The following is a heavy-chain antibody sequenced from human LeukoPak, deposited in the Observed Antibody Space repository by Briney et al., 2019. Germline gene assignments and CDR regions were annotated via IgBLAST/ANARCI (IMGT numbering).Heavy chain of an antibody. V-gene: IGHV4-34*01. CDR3: ARVLHPYDFWSGYRFDY. D-gene: IGHD3-3*01. Sequence: SETLSLTCAVYGGSFSGYYWSWIRQPPGKGLEWIGEINHSGSTNYNPSLKSRVTISVDTSKNQFSLKLSSVTAADTAVYYCARVLHPYDFWSGYRFDYWGQGTLVTVSS. CDR1: GGSFSGYY. J-gene: IGHJ4*02. CDR2: INHSGST.